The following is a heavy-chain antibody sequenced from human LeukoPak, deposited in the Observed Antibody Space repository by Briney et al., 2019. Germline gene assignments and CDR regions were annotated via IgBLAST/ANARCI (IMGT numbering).Heavy chain of an antibody. D-gene: IGHD3-10*01. CDR2: IYYSGST. J-gene: IGHJ6*03. Sequence: PSETLSLTCTVSGGSISSSSYYWGWIRQPPGKGLEWIGSIYYSGSTYYNPSLKSRVTISVDTSKNQFSLKLSSVTAADTAVYYCARHATGSGIDDDPWVYYMDVWGKGTTVAVSS. CDR1: GGSISSSSYY. V-gene: IGHV4-39*01. CDR3: ARHATGSGIDDDPWVYYMDV.